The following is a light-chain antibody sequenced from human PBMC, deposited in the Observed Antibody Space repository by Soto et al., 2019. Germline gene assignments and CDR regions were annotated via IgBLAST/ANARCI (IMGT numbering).Light chain of an antibody. Sequence: DIQMTQSPPSLSASVGDRVTITCRASQDISKDLNWYQQKPGQAPKLLIYDASNLETGVPSRFSGGGSGTVFTFSISTLQPEDIATYFCQQYDNLPLTFGGGTKVEIK. CDR3: QQYDNLPLT. CDR2: DAS. J-gene: IGKJ4*01. CDR1: QDISKD. V-gene: IGKV1-33*01.